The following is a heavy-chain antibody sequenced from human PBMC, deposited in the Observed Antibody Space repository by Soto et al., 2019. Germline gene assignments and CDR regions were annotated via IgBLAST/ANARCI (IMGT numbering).Heavy chain of an antibody. J-gene: IGHJ6*02. V-gene: IGHV3-30-3*01. CDR2: ISHDGNNE. D-gene: IGHD4-4*01. CDR1: GFTFSTYA. Sequence: PGGSLRLSCAASGFTFSTYALHWVRQAPGKGLEWVAVISHDGNNEYYADSVKGRFTLSRDNSKSTLFLQMNSLRPEDTAVYYCARGLRLTVSSYYGLDVWGQGTTVTVSS. CDR3: ARGLRLTVSSYYGLDV.